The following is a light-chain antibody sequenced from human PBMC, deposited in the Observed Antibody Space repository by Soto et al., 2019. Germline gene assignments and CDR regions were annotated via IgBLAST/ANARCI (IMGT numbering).Light chain of an antibody. Sequence: EIVLPQSPGTLSLSPGDRATLSCSASESLGNSYLACYHQHPGQAPRLLIYGASGRATGIPDRFSGSGSGTDFTLTITRLEPEDSAMYYCQQYGTAPITFGQGTRLEIK. CDR2: GAS. V-gene: IGKV3-20*01. CDR3: QQYGTAPIT. J-gene: IGKJ5*01. CDR1: ESLGNSY.